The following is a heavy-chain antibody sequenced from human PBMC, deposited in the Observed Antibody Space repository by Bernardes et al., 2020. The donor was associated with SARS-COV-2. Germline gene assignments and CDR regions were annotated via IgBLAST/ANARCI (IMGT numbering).Heavy chain of an antibody. CDR3: RLLYCSSTSCYGEGDY. V-gene: IGHV4-34*01. CDR2: INHSGST. J-gene: IGHJ4*02. D-gene: IGHD2-2*01. CDR1: GGSFSGYY. Sequence: SETLSLTRAVYGGSFSGYYWSWIRQPPGKGLEWIGEINHSGSTNYNPSLKSRVTISVDTSKNQFSLKLSSVTAADTAVYYCRLLYCSSTSCYGEGDYWGQGTLVTVSS.